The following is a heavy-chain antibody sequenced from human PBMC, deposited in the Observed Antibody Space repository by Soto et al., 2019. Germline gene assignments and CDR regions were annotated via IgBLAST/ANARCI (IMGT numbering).Heavy chain of an antibody. V-gene: IGHV1-18*01. CDR1: GYTFTSYG. Sequence: GASVKVSCKASGYTFTSYGISWVRQAPGQGLEWMGWTSAYNGNTNYAQKLQDRVTMTTDTSTSTAYMELRSLRSDDTAVYYCARDSSSWYARRQAFDIWGQGTMVTVSS. CDR2: TSAYNGNT. J-gene: IGHJ3*02. D-gene: IGHD6-13*01. CDR3: ARDSSSWYARRQAFDI.